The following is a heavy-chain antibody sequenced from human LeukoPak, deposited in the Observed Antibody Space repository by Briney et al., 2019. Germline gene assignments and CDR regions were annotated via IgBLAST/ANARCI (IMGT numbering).Heavy chain of an antibody. J-gene: IGHJ4*02. CDR2: INHSGST. CDR3: ARGVGDRSGWYSVY. D-gene: IGHD6-19*01. V-gene: IGHV4-34*01. Sequence: PSETLSLTCAVYGGSFSGYYWTWIRQPPGKGLEWIGEINHSGSTNYNPSLKSRVTISVDTSKNQSSLKLSSVTAADTAVYYCARGVGDRSGWYSVYWGQGTLVTVSS. CDR1: GGSFSGYY.